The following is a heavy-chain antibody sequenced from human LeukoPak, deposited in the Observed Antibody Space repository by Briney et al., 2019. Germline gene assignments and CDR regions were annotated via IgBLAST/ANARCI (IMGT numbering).Heavy chain of an antibody. CDR2: IYSTGST. CDR1: GCSISGNSYY. CDR3: ARQRWPPAYYFAY. V-gene: IGHV4-39*01. J-gene: IGHJ4*02. Sequence: SETLSLTCTVSGCSISGNSYYWGWIRQSPGKGLEWIGSIYSTGSTYYNPSLKSRVTISVDTSKNQFSLKLSSVTAADTTVYYCARQRWPPAYYFAYWGQGTLVTVSS. D-gene: IGHD5-24*01.